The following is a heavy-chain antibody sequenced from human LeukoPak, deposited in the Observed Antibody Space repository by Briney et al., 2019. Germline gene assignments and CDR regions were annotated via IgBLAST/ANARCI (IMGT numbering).Heavy chain of an antibody. D-gene: IGHD3-9*01. V-gene: IGHV4-34*01. Sequence: SETLSLTCAVYGGSFSGYYWSWIRQPPGKGLEWIGEINHSGSTNYNPSLKSRVTISVDTSKNQFSLKLSSVTAADTAVYYCARRRRYFDWLSVFDYWGQGTLVTVSS. CDR1: GGSFSGYY. CDR2: INHSGST. CDR3: ARRRRYFDWLSVFDY. J-gene: IGHJ4*02.